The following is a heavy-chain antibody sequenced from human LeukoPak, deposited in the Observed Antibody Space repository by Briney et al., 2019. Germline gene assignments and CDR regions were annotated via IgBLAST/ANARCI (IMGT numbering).Heavy chain of an antibody. V-gene: IGHV1-24*01. CDR1: GYTLTELS. Sequence: ASVKVSCKVSGYTLTELSMHWVRQAPGKGLEWMGGFDPEDGETIYAQKFQGRVTITADESINTAYMELSSLRSEDTAVYYCARGVVPAAITSWFDPWGQGTLVTVSS. CDR3: ARGVVPAAITSWFDP. J-gene: IGHJ5*02. D-gene: IGHD2-2*01. CDR2: FDPEDGET.